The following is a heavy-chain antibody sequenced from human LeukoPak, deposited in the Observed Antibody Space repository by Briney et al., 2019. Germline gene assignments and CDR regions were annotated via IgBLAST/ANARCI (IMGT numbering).Heavy chain of an antibody. D-gene: IGHD3-10*01. CDR3: ARDFRIYYGSGSYGSRFDP. CDR2: ISSSGVYI. CDR1: GFTFNDYG. V-gene: IGHV3-21*01. J-gene: IGHJ5*02. Sequence: GGSLRLSCAASGFTFNDYGMNWVRQAPGKGLEWVSSISSSGVYIYYADSLKGRFTISRGNAKNSLYLQMNSLRAEDTAIYFCARDFRIYYGSGSYGSRFDPWGQGTLVTVSS.